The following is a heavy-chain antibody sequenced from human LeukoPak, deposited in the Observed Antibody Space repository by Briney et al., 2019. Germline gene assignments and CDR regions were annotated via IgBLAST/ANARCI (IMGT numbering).Heavy chain of an antibody. CDR3: ARKENILTGYYDH. J-gene: IGHJ5*02. CDR2: VHNGGAVT. Sequence: GGSLRLSCAASGFTFSSYAMSWVRQAPGKGLEWVSTVHNGGAVTYYADSVKGRFTISRDNAWNSLYLQMNSLRAEDTAVYYCARKENILTGYYDHWGQGTLVTASS. CDR1: GFTFSSYA. V-gene: IGHV3-21*01. D-gene: IGHD3-9*01.